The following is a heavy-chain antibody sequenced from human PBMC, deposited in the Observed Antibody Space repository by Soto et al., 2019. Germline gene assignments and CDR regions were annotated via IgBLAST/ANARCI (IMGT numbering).Heavy chain of an antibody. CDR3: ARLRTYYDILTGPKRDAFDI. J-gene: IGHJ3*02. Sequence: GGSLRLSCAASGFTFSSYAMHWVRQAPGKGLEWVAVISYDGSNKYYADSVKGRFTISRDNSKNTLYLQMNSLRAEDTAVYYCARLRTYYDILTGPKRDAFDIWGQGTMVTVSS. CDR1: GFTFSSYA. V-gene: IGHV3-30-3*01. D-gene: IGHD3-9*01. CDR2: ISYDGSNK.